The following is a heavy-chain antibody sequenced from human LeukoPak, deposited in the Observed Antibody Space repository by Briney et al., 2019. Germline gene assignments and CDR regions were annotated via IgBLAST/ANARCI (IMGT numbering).Heavy chain of an antibody. Sequence: GGSLRLSYAASGFTFSVAWMSWVRQAPGKGLEWVGRIKSKTDGGTTDYAAPVKGRFTISRDDSKNTLYLQMNSLKIEDTAVYYCARYYGDSGSQYYFDYWGQGTLVTVSS. V-gene: IGHV3-15*01. J-gene: IGHJ4*02. CDR2: IKSKTDGGTT. CDR3: ARYYGDSGSQYYFDY. CDR1: GFTFSVAW. D-gene: IGHD3-22*01.